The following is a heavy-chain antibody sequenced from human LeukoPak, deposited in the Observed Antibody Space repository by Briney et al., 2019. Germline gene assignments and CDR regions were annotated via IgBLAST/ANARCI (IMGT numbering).Heavy chain of an antibody. V-gene: IGHV3-74*01. D-gene: IGHD6-6*01. CDR1: GFTFSSYW. CDR3: VREYSSSSGRPFDM. J-gene: IGHJ3*02. Sequence: PGGSLRLSCAASGFTFSSYWMHWVRQAPGKGLVWVSRISTDGSSTNSADSVKGRLTISRDNAKNTLYLQMNSLRAEDTAVYSCVREYSSSSGRPFDMWGQGTMVTVSP. CDR2: ISTDGSST.